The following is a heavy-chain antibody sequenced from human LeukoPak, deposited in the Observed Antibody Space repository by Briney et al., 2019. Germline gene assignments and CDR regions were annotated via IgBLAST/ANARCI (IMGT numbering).Heavy chain of an antibody. J-gene: IGHJ4*02. CDR3: ARLPNDLWFGVRAIDY. CDR2: IYTSGST. CDR1: GGSISSGSYY. V-gene: IGHV4-61*02. D-gene: IGHD3-10*01. Sequence: SQTLSLTCTVSGGSISSGSYYWSWIRQPAGKGLEWIGRIYTSGSTNYNPSLKSRVTISVDTSKNQFSLKLSSVTAADTAVYYCARLPNDLWFGVRAIDYWGQGTLVTVSS.